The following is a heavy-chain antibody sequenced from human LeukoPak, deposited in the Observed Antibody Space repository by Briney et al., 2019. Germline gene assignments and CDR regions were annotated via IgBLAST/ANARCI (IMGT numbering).Heavy chain of an antibody. J-gene: IGHJ4*02. CDR3: ARESNGDFDY. Sequence: GSSVKVSCKASGGTFSSYAISWVRQAPGQGLEWMGWISAYNGNTNYAQKLQGRVTMTTDTSTSTAYMELRSLRSDDTAVYYCARESNGDFDYWGQGTLVTVSS. CDR1: GGTFSSYA. D-gene: IGHD2-8*01. CDR2: ISAYNGNT. V-gene: IGHV1-18*01.